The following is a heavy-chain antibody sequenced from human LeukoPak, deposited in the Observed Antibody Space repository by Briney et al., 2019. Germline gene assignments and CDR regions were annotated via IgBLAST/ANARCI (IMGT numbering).Heavy chain of an antibody. CDR1: GGSFSDYF. J-gene: IGHJ6*02. V-gene: IGHV4-34*01. Sequence: SETLSLTCAVYGGSFSDYFWGWIRQPPGKGLEWIGEINHSGRTYYNPSLKSRVTISVDTSKNQFSLSLSSVTAADTAVYYCARDVVVVPAAIHYGMDVWGQGTTVTVSS. CDR2: INHSGRT. CDR3: ARDVVVVPAAIHYGMDV. D-gene: IGHD2-2*01.